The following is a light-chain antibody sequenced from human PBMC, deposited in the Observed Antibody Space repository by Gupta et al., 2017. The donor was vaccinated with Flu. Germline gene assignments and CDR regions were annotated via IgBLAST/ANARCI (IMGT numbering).Light chain of an antibody. CDR1: QSVRSF. Sequence: PATLSLSPGETATLSCRASQSVRSFLAWFQQKPGQVPRLLIYDVSSRATGIPARFSGSGSGTDFTLTISSLEPEDFAVYYCQQRSNWPVTFGQGTKMEIK. J-gene: IGKJ2*01. CDR2: DVS. V-gene: IGKV3-11*01. CDR3: QQRSNWPVT.